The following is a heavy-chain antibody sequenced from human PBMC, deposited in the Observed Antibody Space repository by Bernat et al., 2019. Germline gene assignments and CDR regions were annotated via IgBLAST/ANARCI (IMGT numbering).Heavy chain of an antibody. Sequence: QLKLQESGPGPVKPAETLSLTCKVPGGSITSTQHYWGWIRQPAGKGLEWVGSIYHSGSTYYNPSLMSRVTISVDTSRNHFYLDLNSVTAADTAVYYCARSYGDYLGLTSHFCYYMDVWGNGTTFTVSS. V-gene: IGHV4-39*02. D-gene: IGHD4-17*01. CDR2: IYHSGST. J-gene: IGHJ6*03. CDR1: GGSITSTQHY. CDR3: ARSYGDYLGLTSHFCYYMDV.